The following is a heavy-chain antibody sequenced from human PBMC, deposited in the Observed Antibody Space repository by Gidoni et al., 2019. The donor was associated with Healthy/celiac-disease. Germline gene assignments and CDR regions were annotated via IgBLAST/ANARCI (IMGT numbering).Heavy chain of an antibody. J-gene: IGHJ3*02. CDR2: IYYSGST. CDR1: GGSISSSSYY. CDR3: ARDNLSRGYAFDI. V-gene: IGHV4-39*07. D-gene: IGHD1-1*01. Sequence: QLQLQESGPGLVKPSETLSLTCTVSGGSISSSSYYWGWIRQPPGKGLEWIGSIYYSGSTYYNPSLKSRVTISVDTSKNQFSLKLSSVTAADTAVYYCARDNLSRGYAFDIWGQGTMVTVSS.